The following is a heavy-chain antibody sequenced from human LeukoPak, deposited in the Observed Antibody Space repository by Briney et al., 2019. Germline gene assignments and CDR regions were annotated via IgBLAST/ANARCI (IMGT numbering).Heavy chain of an antibody. CDR1: GFTFSDRW. D-gene: IGHD6-25*01. Sequence: PGGSLRLSCSASGFTFSDRWMNWVRQAPGKGLEWVAIINRDGSEKHYVDSVKGRFTISRDNAKNSLYLQMNSLRAEDTAVYYCARSDRGPEYWGQGTLVTVPS. V-gene: IGHV3-7*01. CDR3: ARSDRGPEY. CDR2: INRDGSEK. J-gene: IGHJ4*02.